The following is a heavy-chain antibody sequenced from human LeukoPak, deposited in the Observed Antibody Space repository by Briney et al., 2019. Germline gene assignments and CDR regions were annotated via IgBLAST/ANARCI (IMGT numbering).Heavy chain of an antibody. D-gene: IGHD3-10*01. V-gene: IGHV1-3*01. J-gene: IGHJ5*02. Sequence: ASVKVSCKASGYTFTSYAIHWVRQAPGQRLEWMGWINAGNGNTKYSQKFQGRVTITRDTSASTAYMELSSLRSEDTAVYYCARDRRDYYGSGNWFDPWGQGTLVTVSS. CDR2: INAGNGNT. CDR1: GYTFTSYA. CDR3: ARDRRDYYGSGNWFDP.